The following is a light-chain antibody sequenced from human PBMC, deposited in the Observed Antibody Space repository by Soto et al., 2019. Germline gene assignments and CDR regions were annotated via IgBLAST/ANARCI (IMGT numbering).Light chain of an antibody. CDR1: QSVNNN. CDR3: QQYTGPPTT. J-gene: IGKJ5*01. CDR2: GAS. Sequence: EIVMTQSPATLSVSPGEGATLSCRASQSVNNNLAWYKQKLGQAPRVLIYGASTRATGIPDRFSGSGSGTDFTLTITRLQPEDSAVYFCQQYTGPPTTFGQGTRLEIK. V-gene: IGKV3D-15*01.